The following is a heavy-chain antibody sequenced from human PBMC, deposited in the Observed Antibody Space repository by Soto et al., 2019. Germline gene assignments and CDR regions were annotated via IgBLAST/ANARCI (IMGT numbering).Heavy chain of an antibody. CDR1: GGSISSSSYY. Sequence: SETLSLTCTVSGGSISSSSYYWGSIRQPPGKGLEWIGSIYYSGSTYYNPSLKSRVTMSVDTSNNQFSLKLNSVTAADTAVYYCARSGLSDYWGQGTLVTVSS. J-gene: IGHJ4*02. D-gene: IGHD5-12*01. CDR3: ARSGLSDY. V-gene: IGHV4-39*07. CDR2: IYYSGST.